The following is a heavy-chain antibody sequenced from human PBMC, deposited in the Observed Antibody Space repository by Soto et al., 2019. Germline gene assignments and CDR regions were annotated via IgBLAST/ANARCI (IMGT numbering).Heavy chain of an antibody. J-gene: IGHJ4*02. CDR3: VRVAGGSFV. V-gene: IGHV3-48*02. Sequence: DVQLVESGGGLVQPGGSLRLSCSASGFTFSSYSMNWVRQAPGKGLEWLSYINFSSDVIYYADSVKGRFTISRDNAENSLFLQMSSLRDEDTGVYYCVRVAGGSFVWGQGTLVTVSS. CDR1: GFTFSSYS. D-gene: IGHD2-15*01. CDR2: INFSSDVI.